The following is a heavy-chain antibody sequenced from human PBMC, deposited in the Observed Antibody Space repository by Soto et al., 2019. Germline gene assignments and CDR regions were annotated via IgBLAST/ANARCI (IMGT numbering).Heavy chain of an antibody. V-gene: IGHV5-10-1*01. CDR1: GYSFAGYW. D-gene: IGHD3-16*01. Sequence: GESLKISCKGSGYSFAGYWITWVRQKPGKGLEWMGRIGPSDSQTYYSPSFRGHVTISVTKSITAVFLQWSSLRASDTAMYYCARLSRASFALDVWGQGTTVTVSS. J-gene: IGHJ6*02. CDR3: ARLSRASFALDV. CDR2: IGPSDSQT.